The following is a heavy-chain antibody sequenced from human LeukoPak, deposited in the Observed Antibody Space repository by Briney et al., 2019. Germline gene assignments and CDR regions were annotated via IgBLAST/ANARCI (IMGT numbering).Heavy chain of an antibody. CDR2: IYYSGTT. D-gene: IGHD2/OR15-2a*01. J-gene: IGHJ4*02. V-gene: IGHV4-39*01. Sequence: PSETLSLTCTVSGGSISSSSYYWGWIRQPPGKWLEWHGLIYYSGTTSSHPSLRSQVPISVDTSKNQFSLKLSSVTAADTAVFYCARHVSTIGESFFDYWGQGTLGTVSS. CDR3: ARHVSTIGESFFDY. CDR1: GGSISSSSYY.